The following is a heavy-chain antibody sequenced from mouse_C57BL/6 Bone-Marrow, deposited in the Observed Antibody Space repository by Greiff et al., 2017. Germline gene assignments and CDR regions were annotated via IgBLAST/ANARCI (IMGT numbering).Heavy chain of an antibody. CDR3: ARSGWEGGAIDD. V-gene: IGHV1-12*01. D-gene: IGHD1-1*02. CDR2: IYPGNGDP. J-gene: IGHJ4*01. Sequence: SGAELVRPGASVKMSCKASGYTINSYNMHWVKQTPRQGLEWLGAIYPGNGDPSYNPKFKGKATLTVDKSSSTAYRQLSSLTSEDSAVYFCARSGWEGGAIDDWGQGTSVTVSS. CDR1: GYTINSYN.